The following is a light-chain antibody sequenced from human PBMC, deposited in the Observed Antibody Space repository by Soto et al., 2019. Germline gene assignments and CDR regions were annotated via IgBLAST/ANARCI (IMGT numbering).Light chain of an antibody. CDR1: QIVSNNS. J-gene: IGKJ1*01. Sequence: EIVLTQSPGTLSLSPGERATLSCRASQIVSNNSLVWYQQKPGQAPRLLIYRASRRATGIPDRFSASGTGTDLTLTISRLEPEDFAVYHRQQHDTSWTFGQGTKVEIK. CDR2: RAS. CDR3: QQHDTSWT. V-gene: IGKV3-20*01.